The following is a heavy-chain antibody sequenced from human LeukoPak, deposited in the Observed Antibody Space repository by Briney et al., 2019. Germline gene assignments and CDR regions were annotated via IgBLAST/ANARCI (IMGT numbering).Heavy chain of an antibody. D-gene: IGHD1-14*01. CDR1: GFTFSSYA. CDR2: ISYDGSNK. V-gene: IGHV3-30-3*01. Sequence: GRSLRLSCAASGFTFSSYAMHWVRQAPSKGLEWGAVISYDGSNKYYADSVKGRFTISRDNSKNTLYLQMNSLRAEDTAVYYCARTGTNAWFDPWGQGTLVTVSS. CDR3: ARTGTNAWFDP. J-gene: IGHJ5*02.